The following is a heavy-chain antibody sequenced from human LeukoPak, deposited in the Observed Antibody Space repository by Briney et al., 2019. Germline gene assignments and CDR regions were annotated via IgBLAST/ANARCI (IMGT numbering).Heavy chain of an antibody. V-gene: IGHV1-2*02. Sequence: WASVKVSCKASRYTFTGYYMHWVRQAPGQGLEWMGWINPNSGGTNYAQKFQGRVTMTRDTSISTAYMELSRLRSDDTAVYYCARDLLSSWARFLDNDYWGQGTLVTVSS. CDR2: INPNSGGT. CDR3: ARDLLSSWARFLDNDY. CDR1: RYTFTGYY. J-gene: IGHJ4*02. D-gene: IGHD3-3*01.